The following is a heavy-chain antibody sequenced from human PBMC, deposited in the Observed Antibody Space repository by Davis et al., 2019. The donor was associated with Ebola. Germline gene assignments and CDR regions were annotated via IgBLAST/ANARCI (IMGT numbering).Heavy chain of an antibody. D-gene: IGHD6-19*01. V-gene: IGHV4-39*01. CDR3: GRRVSGWVFDY. CDR2: IYYSGTT. Sequence: MPGGSLRLSCTVSGRSISRSNYYWGWIRQPPGKGLEWIGDIYYSGTTYYTPSLKSRLTISVDTSKNQFSLNLSSLTAADTAVYYCGRRVSGWVFDYWGQGILVTVSS. J-gene: IGHJ4*02. CDR1: GRSISRSNYY.